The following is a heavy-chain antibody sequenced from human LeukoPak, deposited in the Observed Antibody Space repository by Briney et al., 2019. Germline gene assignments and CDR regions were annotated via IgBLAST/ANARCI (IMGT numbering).Heavy chain of an antibody. D-gene: IGHD2-2*01. Sequence: SETLSLTCTVSSGSVNSYYWSWIRQPPGKGLEWIGYIYYSGSTNYNPSLKSRVTISVDTSKNQFSLKLSSVTAADTAVYYCARVPAAPRLYMDVWGQGTTVTVSS. CDR2: IYYSGST. CDR1: SGSVNSYY. J-gene: IGHJ6*02. CDR3: ARVPAAPRLYMDV. V-gene: IGHV4-59*02.